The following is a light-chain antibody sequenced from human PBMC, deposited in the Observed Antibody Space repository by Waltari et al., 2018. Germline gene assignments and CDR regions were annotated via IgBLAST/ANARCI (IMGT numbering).Light chain of an antibody. CDR1: QAIRNY. CDR3: QQYKDLPRT. J-gene: IGKJ1*01. CDR2: DAY. V-gene: IGKV1-33*01. Sequence: DIQMTQSPSSMSASVGDRVSITCQASQAIRNYLSWYQQKPGKAPKLLIYDAYNLETGVPSRFSGSASGTDFTFTISSLQPEDIATYYCQQYKDLPRTFGQGTKVEFK.